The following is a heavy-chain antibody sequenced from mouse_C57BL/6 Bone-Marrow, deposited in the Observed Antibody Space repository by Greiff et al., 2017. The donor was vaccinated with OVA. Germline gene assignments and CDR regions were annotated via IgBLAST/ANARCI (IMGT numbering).Heavy chain of an antibody. D-gene: IGHD1-1*01. CDR2: IYPGSGST. CDR3: ARLNYGSSYDAMDY. V-gene: IGHV1-55*01. J-gene: IGHJ4*01. CDR1: GYTFTSYW. Sequence: QVQLQQPGAELVKPGASVKMSCKASGYTFTSYWITWVKQRPGQGLEWIGDIYPGSGSTNYNEKFKSKATLTVDTSSSTAYMQLSSLTSEDSAVYYCARLNYGSSYDAMDYWGQGTSVTVSS.